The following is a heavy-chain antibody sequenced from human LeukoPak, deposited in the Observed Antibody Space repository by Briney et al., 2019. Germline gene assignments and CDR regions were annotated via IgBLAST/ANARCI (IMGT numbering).Heavy chain of an antibody. J-gene: IGHJ4*02. Sequence: SETLSLTCTVSGGSISSYYWSWIRQPPGKGLEWIGYIYYSGSTNYNPSLKSRVTISVDTSKNQFSLKLSSVTAADTAVYYCATGAFGESNFDYWGQGTLVTVSS. CDR3: ATGAFGESNFDY. CDR2: IYYSGST. CDR1: GGSISSYY. D-gene: IGHD3-10*01. V-gene: IGHV4-59*01.